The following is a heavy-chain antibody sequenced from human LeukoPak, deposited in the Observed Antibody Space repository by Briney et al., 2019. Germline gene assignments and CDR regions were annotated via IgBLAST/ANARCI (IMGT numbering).Heavy chain of an antibody. V-gene: IGHV3-53*01. J-gene: IGHJ4*02. CDR3: ARENNYVFDY. Sequence: GRSLRLSCAASGFTFSSYSMSWIRQAPGKGLEWVSLIYSGGSTYYADSVKGRFTISRDNSKNTLYLQMNSLRAEDTAVYYCARENNYVFDYWGQGTLVTVSS. CDR1: GFTFSSYS. D-gene: IGHD3-10*02. CDR2: IYSGGST.